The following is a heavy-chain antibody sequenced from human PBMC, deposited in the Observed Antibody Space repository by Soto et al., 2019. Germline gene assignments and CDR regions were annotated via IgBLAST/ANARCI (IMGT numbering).Heavy chain of an antibody. CDR2: MNPNSGNT. Sequence: GPVKVSCKASGYTFTSYDINWVRQATGQGLEWMGWMNPNSGNTGYAQKFQGRVTMTRNTSISTAYMELSSLRSEDTAVYYCARTGGYSGSYRFDYWGQGTLVTAPQ. J-gene: IGHJ4*02. CDR3: ARTGGYSGSYRFDY. D-gene: IGHD1-26*01. CDR1: GYTFTSYD. V-gene: IGHV1-8*01.